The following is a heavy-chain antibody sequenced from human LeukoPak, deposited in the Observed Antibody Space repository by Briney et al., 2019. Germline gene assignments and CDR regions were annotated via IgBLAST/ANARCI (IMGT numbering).Heavy chain of an antibody. Sequence: ASVTVSFTSSGYTFTNYYIHWVRQAPGQGREWMGIINPSGGRTSNAQKFQGRVTMTRHTSTSTVYMELSSLRSEDTAVYYCARDRPPNYFDDWGQGTLVTVSS. J-gene: IGHJ4*02. CDR1: GYTFTNYY. V-gene: IGHV1-46*01. CDR3: ARDRPPNYFDD. CDR2: INPSGGRT.